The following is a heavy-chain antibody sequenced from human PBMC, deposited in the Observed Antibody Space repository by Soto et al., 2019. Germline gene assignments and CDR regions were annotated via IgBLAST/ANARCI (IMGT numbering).Heavy chain of an antibody. CDR2: ISYDGSNK. CDR1: GFTFSSYA. D-gene: IGHD5-18*01. CDR3: ARISRIRGYSYDR. Sequence: GGSLRLSCAASGFTFSSYAMHWVRQAPGKGLEWVAVISYDGSNKYYADSVTGRFTISRDNSKNTLYLQMNSLRAEDTAVYYCARISRIRGYSYDRWGQGTLVTVSS. J-gene: IGHJ5*02. V-gene: IGHV3-30-3*01.